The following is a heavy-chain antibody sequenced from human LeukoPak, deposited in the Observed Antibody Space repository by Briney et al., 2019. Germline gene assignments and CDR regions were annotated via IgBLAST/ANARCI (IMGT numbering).Heavy chain of an antibody. CDR3: ARSARGDGYNPYYFDF. J-gene: IGHJ4*02. V-gene: IGHV3-53*01. D-gene: IGHD5-24*01. Sequence: GGSLRLSCAASGFTFSDYYMSWVRQAPGKGLEWVSVIYTGGSTYYADSVKGRFTISRDTSKNTLYLQMSSLRAEDTAVYYCARSARGDGYNPYYFDFWGQGALVTVSS. CDR2: IYTGGST. CDR1: GFTFSDYY.